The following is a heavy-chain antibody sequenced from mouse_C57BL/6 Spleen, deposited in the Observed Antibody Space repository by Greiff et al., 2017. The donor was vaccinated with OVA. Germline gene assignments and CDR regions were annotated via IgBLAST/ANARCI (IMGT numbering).Heavy chain of an antibody. CDR2: IDPENGDT. J-gene: IGHJ2*01. CDR3: TTFDYTGDY. V-gene: IGHV14-4*01. CDR1: GFNIKDDY. D-gene: IGHD2-4*01. Sequence: EVQLQQSGAELVRPGASVKLSCTASGFNIKDDYMHWVKQRPEQGLEWIGWIDPENGDTEYASKFQGKATITADTSSNTAYLQLSSLTSEDTAVYYCTTFDYTGDYWGKGTTLTVSS.